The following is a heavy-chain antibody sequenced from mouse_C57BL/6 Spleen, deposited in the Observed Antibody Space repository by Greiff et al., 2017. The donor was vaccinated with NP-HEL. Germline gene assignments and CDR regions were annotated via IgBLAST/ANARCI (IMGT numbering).Heavy chain of an antibody. CDR1: GYTFTDYY. CDR2: IGPGSGST. V-gene: IGHV1-77*01. J-gene: IGHJ4*01. Sequence: VQLQESGAELVKPGASVKISCKASGYTFTDYYINWVKQRPGQGLEWIGKIGPGSGSTYYNEKFKGKATLTADQSSSTAYMQLSSLTSEDSAVYFCARSPIYYYGSSHAMDYWGQGTSVTVSS. CDR3: ARSPIYYYGSSHAMDY. D-gene: IGHD1-1*01.